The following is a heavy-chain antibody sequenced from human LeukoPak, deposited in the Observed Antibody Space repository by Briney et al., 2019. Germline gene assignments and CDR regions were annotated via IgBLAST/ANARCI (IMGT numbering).Heavy chain of an antibody. CDR3: ARDRDDYGDYPDY. V-gene: IGHV1-2*02. CDR1: GYTFTGYY. D-gene: IGHD4-17*01. CDR2: INPNSGGT. Sequence: ASVKVSCKASGYTFTGYYMHWVRQAPGQGFEWVGWINPNSGGTNYAQKFQGRVTMTRDTSISTAYMELSRLRSDDTAVYYCARDRDDYGDYPDYWGQGTLVTVSS. J-gene: IGHJ4*02.